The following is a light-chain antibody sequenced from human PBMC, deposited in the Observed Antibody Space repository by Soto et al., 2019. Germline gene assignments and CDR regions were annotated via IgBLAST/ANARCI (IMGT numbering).Light chain of an antibody. J-gene: IGKJ2*01. CDR3: QESYSTPRFT. CDR2: AAS. CDR1: QSISSY. Sequence: DIQMTQSPSSLFASVGDRVTITCRASQSISSYLNWYQQKPGRAPKLLIYAASSLQSGVPSRFSGSGSGTDFTLTINSLQPEDYATYYCQESYSTPRFTFGQGTKLEIK. V-gene: IGKV1-39*01.